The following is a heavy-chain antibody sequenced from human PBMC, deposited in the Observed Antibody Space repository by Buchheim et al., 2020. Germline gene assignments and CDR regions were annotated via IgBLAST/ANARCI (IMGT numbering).Heavy chain of an antibody. CDR3: AGARRMATVRDSYYGMDV. CDR2: IIPILGMT. V-gene: IGHV1-69*02. D-gene: IGHD5-24*01. Sequence: QVQVVQSATEVKKPGSSVKVSCQASGDIFLNHTISWVRQAPGQGFAWMGRIIPILGMTKYAQKFQGRVTITADKSTNTVYMVLSSLRSEDTALYYRAGARRMATVRDSYYGMDVWGQGTT. J-gene: IGHJ6*02. CDR1: GDIFLNHT.